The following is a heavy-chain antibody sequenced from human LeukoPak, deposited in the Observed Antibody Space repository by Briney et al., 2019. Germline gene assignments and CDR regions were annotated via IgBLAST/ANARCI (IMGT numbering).Heavy chain of an antibody. CDR2: IYHTSST. CDR1: GYSISSGYY. J-gene: IGHJ5*02. V-gene: IGHV4-38-2*02. D-gene: IGHD3-22*01. CDR3: ARQFVVSERLDP. Sequence: PSETLSLTCTVSGYSISSGYYWAWIRQTPGKGLEWIGSIYHTSSTYRNPSLRSRVTISVDTSKNQFSLNLTSLTAADTAVYYCARQFVVSERLDPWGQGTLVTVSS.